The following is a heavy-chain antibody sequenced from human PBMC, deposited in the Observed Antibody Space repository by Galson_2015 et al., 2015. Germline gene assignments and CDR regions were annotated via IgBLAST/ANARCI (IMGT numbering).Heavy chain of an antibody. CDR1: GFSLPTRGMC. V-gene: IGHV2-70*01. Sequence: PALVTPPETLTLPCTFSGFSLPTRGMCVTWIRQPPGKAPEWLALIDWDGDKYYSTSLTTRLTISKDTFNNQVVLTMTNMDPVDTATYYCARTSGSYPLLPDHCGQGTLVTVSS. D-gene: IGHD1-26*01. CDR3: ARTSGSYPLLPDH. CDR2: IDWDGDK. J-gene: IGHJ4*02.